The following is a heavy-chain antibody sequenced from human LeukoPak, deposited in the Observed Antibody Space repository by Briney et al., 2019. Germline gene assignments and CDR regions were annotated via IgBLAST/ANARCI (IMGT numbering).Heavy chain of an antibody. CDR3: ARHGSYCSSTSCSSYYYYYYMDV. CDR1: GGSLSSYY. J-gene: IGHJ6*03. V-gene: IGHV4-59*05. D-gene: IGHD2-2*01. Sequence: SQTLSLTCTVSGGSLSSYYWSWIRQPPGKGLEWIGRIYYSGSTYYNPSLKSRVTISVDTSKNQFSLKLSSVTAADTAVYYCARHGSYCSSTSCSSYYYYYYMDVWGKGTTVTVSS. CDR2: IYYSGST.